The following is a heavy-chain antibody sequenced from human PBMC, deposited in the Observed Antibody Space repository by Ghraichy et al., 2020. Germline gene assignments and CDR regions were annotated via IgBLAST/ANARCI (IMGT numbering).Heavy chain of an antibody. V-gene: IGHV1-8*03. CDR1: GYTFTSYD. CDR3: ARGRIAAAGIFY. Sequence: VKVSCKASGYTFTSYDINWVRQATGQGLEWMGWMNPNSGNTGYAQKFQGRVTITRNTSISTAYMELSSLRSEDTAVYYCARGRIAAAGIFYWGQGTLVTVSS. J-gene: IGHJ4*02. CDR2: MNPNSGNT. D-gene: IGHD6-13*01.